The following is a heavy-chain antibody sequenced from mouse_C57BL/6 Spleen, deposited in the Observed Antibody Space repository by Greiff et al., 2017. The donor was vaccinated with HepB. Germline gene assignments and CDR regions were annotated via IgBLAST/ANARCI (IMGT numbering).Heavy chain of an antibody. J-gene: IGHJ2*01. D-gene: IGHD4-1*01. CDR3: ARGGGNWDGDY. CDR2: IDPSDSYT. Sequence: QVQLQQPGAELVMPGASVKLSCKASGYTFPSYWMHWVKQRPGQGLEWIGEIDPSDSYTNYNQKFKGKSTLTVDKSSSTAYMQLSSLTSEDSAVYYCARGGGNWDGDYWGKGTTLTGSS. CDR1: GYTFPSYW. V-gene: IGHV1-69*01.